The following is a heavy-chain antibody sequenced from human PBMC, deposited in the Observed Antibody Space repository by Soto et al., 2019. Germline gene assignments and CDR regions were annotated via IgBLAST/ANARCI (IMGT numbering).Heavy chain of an antibody. J-gene: IGHJ4*02. D-gene: IGHD3-10*01. CDR3: ARVRGVISHDY. V-gene: IGHV3-21*01. CDR2: ISSSSSYI. Sequence: GGSLRLSCAASGFTFSSYSMNWVRQAPEKGLEWVSSISSSSSYIYYADSVKGRFTISRDNAKNSLYLQMNSLRAEDTAVYYCARVRGVISHDYWGQGTLVTVSS. CDR1: GFTFSSYS.